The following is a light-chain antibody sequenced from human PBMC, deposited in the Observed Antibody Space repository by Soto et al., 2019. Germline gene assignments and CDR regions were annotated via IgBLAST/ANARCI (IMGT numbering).Light chain of an antibody. CDR1: SSDVGGYDY. V-gene: IGLV2-11*01. CDR2: DVD. Sequence: QSALTQPRSVSGSPGQSVTISCTGTSSDVGGYDYVSWYQHHPGKAPKLMIYDVDKRPSGVPGRFSGSKSGNTASLTISGLQDEDEADYYCCSYAGSYPFVFGTGTKLTVL. CDR3: CSYAGSYPFV. J-gene: IGLJ1*01.